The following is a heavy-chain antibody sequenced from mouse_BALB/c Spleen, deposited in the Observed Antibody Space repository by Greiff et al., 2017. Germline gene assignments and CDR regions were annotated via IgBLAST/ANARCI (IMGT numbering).Heavy chain of an antibody. CDR1: GDSITSGY. D-gene: IGHD1-1*01. CDR2: ISYSGST. V-gene: IGHV3-8*02. J-gene: IGHJ1*01. Sequence: EVQLVESGPSLVKPSQTLSLTCSVTGDSITSGYWNWIRKFPGNKLEYMGYISYSGSTYYNPSLKSRISITRDTSKNQYYLQLNSVTTEDTATYYCARYYGSSYVDWYFDVWGAGTTVTVSS. CDR3: ARYYGSSYVDWYFDV.